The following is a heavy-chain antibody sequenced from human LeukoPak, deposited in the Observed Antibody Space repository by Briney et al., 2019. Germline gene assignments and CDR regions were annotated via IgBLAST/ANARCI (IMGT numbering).Heavy chain of an antibody. CDR3: ATKYYYDSSGYYGAFDI. V-gene: IGHV3-23*01. CDR2: VSGSGGST. CDR1: GFTFSSCA. Sequence: PGGSLRLSCAASGFTFSSCAMSWVRQAPGKGLEWVSAVSGSGGSTYYADSVKGRFTISRDNSKNTLYLQMNSLRAEDTAVYYCATKYYYDSSGYYGAFDIWGQGTMVTVSS. J-gene: IGHJ3*02. D-gene: IGHD3-22*01.